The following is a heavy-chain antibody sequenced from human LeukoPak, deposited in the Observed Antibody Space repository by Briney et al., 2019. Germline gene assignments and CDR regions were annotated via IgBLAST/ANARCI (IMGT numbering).Heavy chain of an antibody. V-gene: IGHV3-23*01. CDR1: GFTFSSYA. D-gene: IGHD3-3*01. Sequence: PGGSLRLSCAASGFTFSSYAMSWVRQAPGKGLEWVSAISGSGGSTYYADSVKGRFTISRDNSKNTLYPQMNSLRAEDTAVYYCAQGHDFWSGYYTPVDYWGQGTLVTVSS. CDR2: ISGSGGST. J-gene: IGHJ4*02. CDR3: AQGHDFWSGYYTPVDY.